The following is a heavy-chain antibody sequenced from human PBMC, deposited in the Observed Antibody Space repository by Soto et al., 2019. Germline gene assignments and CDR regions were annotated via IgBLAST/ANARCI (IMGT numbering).Heavy chain of an antibody. J-gene: IGHJ6*02. V-gene: IGHV3-30*18. CDR1: GFTFSSYG. CDR3: AKDRTGYCSSTSCYYGGMDV. Sequence: GGSLRLSCAASGFTFSSYGMHWVRQAPGKGLEWVAVISYDGSNKYYADSVKGRFTISRDNSKNTLYLQMNSLRAEDTAVYYCAKDRTGYCSSTSCYYGGMDVWGQGTTVTVSS. CDR2: ISYDGSNK. D-gene: IGHD2-2*01.